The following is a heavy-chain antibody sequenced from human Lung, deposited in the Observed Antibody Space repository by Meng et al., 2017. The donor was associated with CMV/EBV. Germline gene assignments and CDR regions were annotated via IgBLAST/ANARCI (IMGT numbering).Heavy chain of an antibody. CDR1: GYTFTGYY. CDR3: ARVYYDTSGSSHYFDF. Sequence: ASXXVSCKASGYTFTGYYMHWVRQAPGQGLEWMGWINPYTGGTNYPQKFQGRVTITRDTSISTAYMDLSRLRSDDTAVYYCARVYYDTSGSSHYFDFWGQGTXVTGYS. D-gene: IGHD3-22*01. J-gene: IGHJ4*02. V-gene: IGHV1-2*02. CDR2: INPYTGGT.